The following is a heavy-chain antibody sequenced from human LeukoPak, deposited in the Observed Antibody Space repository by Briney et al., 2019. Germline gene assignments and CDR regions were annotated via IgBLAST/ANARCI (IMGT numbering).Heavy chain of an antibody. V-gene: IGHV1-8*03. J-gene: IGHJ6*03. CDR2: MNPNSGNT. CDR1: GYTFTSYD. CDR3: ARVSNDYVWGSYRYYYYYYMDV. D-gene: IGHD3-16*02. Sequence: ASVKVSCKASGYTFTSYDINWVRQATGQGLEWMGWMNPNSGNTGYAQKFQGRVTITRNTSISTAYMELSSLRSEDTAVYYCARVSNDYVWGSYRYYYYYYMDVWGKGTTVTVSS.